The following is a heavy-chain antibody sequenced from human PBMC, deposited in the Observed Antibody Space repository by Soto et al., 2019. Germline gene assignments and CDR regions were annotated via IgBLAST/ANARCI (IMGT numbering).Heavy chain of an antibody. CDR1: GYTFTSYA. V-gene: IGHV1-3*01. J-gene: IGHJ4*02. D-gene: IGHD4-17*01. CDR2: INAGNGNT. Sequence: ASVKVSCKASGYTFTSYAMHWVRQAPGQRLEWMGWINAGNGNTKCSQKFQGRVTITRDTSASTAYMELSSLRSEDTAVYYCAGLYGDYDPFDYWGQGTLVTVSS. CDR3: AGLYGDYDPFDY.